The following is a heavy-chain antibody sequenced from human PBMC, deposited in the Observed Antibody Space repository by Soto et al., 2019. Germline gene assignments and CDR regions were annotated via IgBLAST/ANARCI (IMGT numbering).Heavy chain of an antibody. Sequence: SETLSLTCTVSGGSISIGGYYWSCIRQHPGKGLEWIGYIYYSGGTYYNPSLKSRLTISIDTSNNQFYLSLSSVTAADTAVYYCARTSDYGDAFDMWGQGTMVTVSS. V-gene: IGHV4-31*03. CDR1: GGSISIGGYY. CDR2: IYYSGGT. D-gene: IGHD3-16*01. J-gene: IGHJ3*02. CDR3: ARTSDYGDAFDM.